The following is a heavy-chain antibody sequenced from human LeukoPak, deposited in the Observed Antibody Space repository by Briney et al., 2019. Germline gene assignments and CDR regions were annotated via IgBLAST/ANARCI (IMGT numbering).Heavy chain of an antibody. J-gene: IGHJ5*02. CDR1: GYTFTSYD. CDR3: ARVEGQIFGVVIGPNWFDP. Sequence: ASVKVSCKASGYTFTSYDINWVRQATGQGLEWVGWMNPNSGNTGYAQKFQGRVTMTRNTSISTAYMELSSLRSEDTAVYYCARVEGQIFGVVIGPNWFDPWGQGTLVTVSS. CDR2: MNPNSGNT. V-gene: IGHV1-8*01. D-gene: IGHD3-3*01.